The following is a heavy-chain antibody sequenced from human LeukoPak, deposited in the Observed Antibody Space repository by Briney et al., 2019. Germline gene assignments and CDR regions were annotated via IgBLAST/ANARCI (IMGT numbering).Heavy chain of an antibody. CDR1: GFTVSSKY. CDR2: IYSGGST. CDR3: AREAPFAAAGRRYFDY. J-gene: IGHJ4*02. V-gene: IGHV3-66*01. Sequence: GGSLRLSCAASGFTVSSKYMSWVRQAPGKGLEWVSVIYSGGSTYYADSVKGRFTISRDNSKNTLYLQMNSLRAEDTAVYYCAREAPFAAAGRRYFDYWGQGTLVTVSS. D-gene: IGHD6-13*01.